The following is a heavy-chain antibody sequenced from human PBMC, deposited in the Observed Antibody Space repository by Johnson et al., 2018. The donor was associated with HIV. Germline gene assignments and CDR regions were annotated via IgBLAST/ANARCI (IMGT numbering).Heavy chain of an antibody. J-gene: IGHJ3*01. CDR1: GFTLEDYG. D-gene: IGHD5-18*01. Sequence: VQLVESGGGLVQPGRSLRLSCVASGFTLEDYGMHWVRQPPGKGPEWVSVIYSGGNTYYADSVKGRFTISRDNSKNTLYLQMNSLRVEDTAVYYCARGVTGYSYGTWGQGTMVTVSS. CDR2: IYSGGNT. CDR3: ARGVTGYSYGT. V-gene: IGHV3-66*01.